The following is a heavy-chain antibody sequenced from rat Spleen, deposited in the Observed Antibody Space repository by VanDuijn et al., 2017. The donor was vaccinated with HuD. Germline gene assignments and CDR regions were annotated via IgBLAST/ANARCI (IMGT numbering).Heavy chain of an antibody. CDR3: ARGPLDY. CDR1: GFSLTSNG. V-gene: IGHV2S12*01. CDR2: ISSGGNT. Sequence: QVHLKESGPGLVQSSQTLSLTCTVSGFSLTSNGVSWVRQPPGEGLEWIAAISSGGNTYYNSALKSRLSISRDTSKSQVLLKMNSLQTEDKAMYFCARGPLDYWGQGVMVTVSS. J-gene: IGHJ2*01.